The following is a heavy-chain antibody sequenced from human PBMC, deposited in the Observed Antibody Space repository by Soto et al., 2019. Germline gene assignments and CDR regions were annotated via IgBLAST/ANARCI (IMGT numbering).Heavy chain of an antibody. CDR1: GYSFTSYW. J-gene: IGHJ3*02. D-gene: IGHD3-22*01. CDR2: IYPGDSDT. Sequence: GESLKISCKGSGYSFTSYWIGWVRQMPGKGLEWMGIIYPGDSDTRYSPSFQGQVTISADKSISTAYLQWSSLKASDTAMYYCARLMLYYYDSSGYFSGPRAFDIWGQGTMVTVSS. V-gene: IGHV5-51*01. CDR3: ARLMLYYYDSSGYFSGPRAFDI.